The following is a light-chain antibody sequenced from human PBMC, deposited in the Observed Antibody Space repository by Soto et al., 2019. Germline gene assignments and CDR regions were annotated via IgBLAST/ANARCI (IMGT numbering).Light chain of an antibody. CDR2: YNG. CDR3: QVWDSASDHVV. Sequence: SSELTQPPSVSVAPGKTARISCGGNNIGSKSVHWYQQRPGLAPVLVIYYNGDRPSGIPERFSGSNSGNTATLTISRVEAGDEADYYCQVWDSASDHVVFGGGTKVTVL. J-gene: IGLJ2*01. CDR1: NIGSKS. V-gene: IGLV3-21*04.